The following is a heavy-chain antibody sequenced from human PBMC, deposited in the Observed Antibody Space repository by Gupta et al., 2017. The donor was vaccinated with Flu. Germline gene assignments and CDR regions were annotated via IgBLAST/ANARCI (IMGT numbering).Heavy chain of an antibody. CDR3: ARDRGGGYNWNPDY. Sequence: TSNYMTWVRKAPGQGVGGSGITKTSGGSPSFAKRVQGKVTITSDTSTSKVSMELTSLRSEDSAVYYCARDRGGGYNWNPDYWGQGTLVTVSS. D-gene: IGHD1-20*01. J-gene: IGHJ4*02. V-gene: IGHV1-46*01. CDR1: TSNY. CDR2: TKTSGGSP.